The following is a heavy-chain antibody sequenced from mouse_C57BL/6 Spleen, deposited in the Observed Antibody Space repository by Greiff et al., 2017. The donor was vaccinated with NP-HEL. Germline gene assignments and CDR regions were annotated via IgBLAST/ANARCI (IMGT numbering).Heavy chain of an antibody. J-gene: IGHJ4*01. CDR2: INPNNGGT. Sequence: EVQLQQSGPELVKPGASVKIPCKASGYTFTDYNIDWVKQSHGKSLEWIGDINPNNGGTIYNQKFKGKATLTVDKSSSTAYMELRSLTSEDTAVYYCATYYYAMDYWGQGTSVTVSS. CDR3: ATYYYAMDY. D-gene: IGHD2-10*01. V-gene: IGHV1-18*01. CDR1: GYTFTDYN.